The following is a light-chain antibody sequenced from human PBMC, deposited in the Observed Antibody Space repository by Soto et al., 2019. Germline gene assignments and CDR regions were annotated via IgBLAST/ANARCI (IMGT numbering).Light chain of an antibody. CDR3: QQYGSSPPYT. V-gene: IGKV3-20*01. Sequence: EIVLTQSPGTLSLSPGERATLSCRASQSVSSSYLAWYQQKPGQAPRLLIYGASSRATGIPDRFSDSDSGTYLTHPLSRLEPEDFAVYYCQQYGSSPPYTFGQGTKLEIK. J-gene: IGKJ2*01. CDR1: QSVSSSY. CDR2: GAS.